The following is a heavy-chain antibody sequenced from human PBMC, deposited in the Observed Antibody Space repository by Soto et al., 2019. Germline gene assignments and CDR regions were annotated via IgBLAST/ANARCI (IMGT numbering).Heavy chain of an antibody. CDR3: PTVQLYSGWYWFDA. CDR1: GFTFSNAW. J-gene: IGHJ5*01. V-gene: IGHV3-15*01. D-gene: IGHD6-19*01. Sequence: GGSLRLSCAASGFTFSNAWMSWVRQAPGKGLEWVGRIKSKTDGGTTDYAAPVKGRFAISSDDSKNTLYLQMNSLKTEDTAVYYCPTVQLYSGWYWFDAWGHGTLVTVSS. CDR2: IKSKTDGGTT.